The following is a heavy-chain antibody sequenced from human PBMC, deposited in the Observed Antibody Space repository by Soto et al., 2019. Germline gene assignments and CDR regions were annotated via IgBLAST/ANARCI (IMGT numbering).Heavy chain of an antibody. CDR2: IYYSGDT. Sequence: QVQLQESGPGLVKPSQTLSLTCTVSGGSISSGGYYWTWLRQHPGKGLEWIGYIYYSGDTYYNPSLKSRVTISVDTSKNQFSLKLSSVTAADTAVYYCARSSYGLYYFDYWGQGTLVTVSS. V-gene: IGHV4-31*03. CDR3: ARSSYGLYYFDY. D-gene: IGHD5-18*01. J-gene: IGHJ4*02. CDR1: GGSISSGGYY.